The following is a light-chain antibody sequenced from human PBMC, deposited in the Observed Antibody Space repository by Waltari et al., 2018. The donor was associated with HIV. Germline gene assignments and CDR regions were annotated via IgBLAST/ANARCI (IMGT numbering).Light chain of an antibody. CDR1: PSVRGY. CDR2: DTT. CDR3: QQRSSWPIT. V-gene: IGKV3-11*01. Sequence: EIVLTQSPATLSLSPGERATLSCRASPSVRGYLALYQQKPGKAPRLLIFDTTSRATDVPARFSGSGSATDFTLTISSLEPGDFGVYYCQQRSSWPITFGQGTRLEIK. J-gene: IGKJ5*01.